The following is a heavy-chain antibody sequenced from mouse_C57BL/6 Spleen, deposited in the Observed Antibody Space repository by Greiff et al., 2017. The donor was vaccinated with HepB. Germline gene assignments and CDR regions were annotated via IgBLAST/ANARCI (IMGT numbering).Heavy chain of an antibody. CDR3: ARHEDDYDYFDY. CDR1: GFTFSSYG. V-gene: IGHV5-6*01. Sequence: EVKLVESGGDLVKPGGSLKLSCAASGFTFSSYGMSWVRQTPDKRLEWVATISSGGSYTYYPDSVKGRFTISRDNAKNTLYLQMSSLKSEDTAMYYCARHEDDYDYFDYWGQGTTLTVSS. J-gene: IGHJ2*01. D-gene: IGHD2-4*01. CDR2: ISSGGSYT.